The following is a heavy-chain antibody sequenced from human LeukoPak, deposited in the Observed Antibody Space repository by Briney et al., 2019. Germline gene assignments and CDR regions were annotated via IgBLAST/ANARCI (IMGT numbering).Heavy chain of an antibody. CDR2: VNPSTGST. Sequence: ASVKVSCKASGYSFTTHFIHWVRQAPGQGLEWLGLVNPSTGSTKYAQKFQGRVTMSRDTSTNTVYMELASLRSEDTAVYYCARLGLGEAFDTWGHGTMVTVSS. J-gene: IGHJ3*02. V-gene: IGHV1-46*01. D-gene: IGHD3-16*01. CDR3: ARLGLGEAFDT. CDR1: GYSFTTHF.